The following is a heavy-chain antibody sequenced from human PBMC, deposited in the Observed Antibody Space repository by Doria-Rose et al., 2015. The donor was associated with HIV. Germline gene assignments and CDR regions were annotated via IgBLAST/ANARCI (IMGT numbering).Heavy chain of an antibody. CDR3: ARIKSSRWYHKYYFDF. J-gene: IGHJ4*02. Sequence: QVTLKESGPVLVKPTETLTLTCTVSGVSLSSPGMGVSWIRQPPGKALEWLANIFSDDERSYKTSLNSRLTISRGTSKSQVVLTMTDTDPVDTATYYCARIKSSRWYHKYYFDFWGQGTLVIVSA. CDR2: IFSDDER. V-gene: IGHV2-26*01. D-gene: IGHD6-13*01. CDR1: GVSLSSPGMG.